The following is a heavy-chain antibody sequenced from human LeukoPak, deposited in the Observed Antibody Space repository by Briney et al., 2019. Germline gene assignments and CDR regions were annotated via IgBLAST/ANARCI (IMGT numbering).Heavy chain of an antibody. Sequence: ASVKVSCRASGYTFTSYGISWVRQAPGQGLEWMGGFDPEDGETIYAQKFQGRVTMTEDTSTDTAYMELSSLRSEDTAVYYCATVNGSYTQGFDYWGQGTLVTVSS. V-gene: IGHV1-24*01. J-gene: IGHJ4*02. CDR1: GYTFTSYG. CDR3: ATVNGSYTQGFDY. D-gene: IGHD1-26*01. CDR2: FDPEDGET.